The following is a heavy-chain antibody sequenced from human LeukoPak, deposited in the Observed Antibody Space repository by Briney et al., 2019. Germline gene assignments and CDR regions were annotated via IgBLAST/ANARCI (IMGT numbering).Heavy chain of an antibody. J-gene: IGHJ6*02. CDR3: AREGAGAAALDV. CDR1: GFTFNNAW. D-gene: IGHD6-13*01. CDR2: ISYDGSNK. Sequence: GGSLRLSCAASGFTFNNAWMSWVRQAPGKGLEWVALISYDGSNKYYADSVKGRFAISRDNSKNTLYLQMNSLRGEDTAVYYCAREGAGAAALDVWGQGTTVTVSS. V-gene: IGHV3-30*09.